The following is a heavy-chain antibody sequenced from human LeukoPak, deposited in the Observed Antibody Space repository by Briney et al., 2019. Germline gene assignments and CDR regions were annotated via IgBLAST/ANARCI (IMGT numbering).Heavy chain of an antibody. J-gene: IGHJ3*02. CDR2: IYTSGST. D-gene: IGHD2-2*01. Sequence: SETLSLTCTVSGGSISSYYWSWIRQPAGKGLEWIGRIYTSGSTNYNPSLKSRVTISVDTSKNQFSLKLSSVTAADTAVYYCARPYCSSTSCYHAFDIWGQGTMVTVSS. CDR3: ARPYCSSTSCYHAFDI. V-gene: IGHV4-4*07. CDR1: GGSISSYY.